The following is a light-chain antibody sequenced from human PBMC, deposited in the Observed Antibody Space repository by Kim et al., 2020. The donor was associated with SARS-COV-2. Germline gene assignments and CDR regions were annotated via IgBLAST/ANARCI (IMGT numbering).Light chain of an antibody. J-gene: IGKJ1*01. V-gene: IGKV3-20*01. Sequence: EIVLTQSPGTLSLSPGERATLSCRASQSVTSSYLAWYQKPGQPPRLLIYGASNRATGIPDRFSGSGSGTDFTLTISRLESEDLAVYYCQQYGTSLRTFGQGTKVDIK. CDR3: QQYGTSLRT. CDR2: GAS. CDR1: QSVTSSY.